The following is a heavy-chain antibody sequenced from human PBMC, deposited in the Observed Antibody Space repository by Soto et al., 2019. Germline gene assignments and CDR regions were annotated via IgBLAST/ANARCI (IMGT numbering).Heavy chain of an antibody. J-gene: IGHJ4*02. CDR1: GGSFSGYY. Sequence: PSETLSLTCAVYGGSFSGYYWSWIRQPPGKGLEWIGEINHSGSTNYNPSLKSRVTISVDTSKNQFYLKLSSVTAADTAVYYCAIGQANYDFWSGYYFDYWGQGTLVTVSS. D-gene: IGHD3-3*01. CDR3: AIGQANYDFWSGYYFDY. V-gene: IGHV4-34*01. CDR2: INHSGST.